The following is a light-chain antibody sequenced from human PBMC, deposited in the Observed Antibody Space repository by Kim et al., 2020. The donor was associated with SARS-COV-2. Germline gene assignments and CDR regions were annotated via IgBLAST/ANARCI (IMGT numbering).Light chain of an antibody. CDR2: GAS. J-gene: IGKJ4*01. Sequence: EIVMTQSPATLSVSPGERATLSCRASQSVGSNLAWYQQKPGQAPRLLIYGASTRATGIPARFSGSGSGTEFTLTISSLQSEDFAVYYCQQHNDWVTFGGGTKVDIK. CDR1: QSVGSN. CDR3: QQHNDWVT. V-gene: IGKV3-15*01.